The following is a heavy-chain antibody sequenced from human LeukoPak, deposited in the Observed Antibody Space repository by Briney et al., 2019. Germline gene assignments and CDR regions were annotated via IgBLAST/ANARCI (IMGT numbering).Heavy chain of an antibody. D-gene: IGHD3-22*01. V-gene: IGHV1-2*02. J-gene: IGHJ4*02. CDR1: GYTFTGYY. Sequence: ASVKVSCKASGYTFTGYYMHWVRQAPGQGLEWMGWINPNSGGTNYAQKFQGRVTMTRDTSISTVYMELSRLRSDDTAVYYCARGYYDSSGPPHFDYWGQGTLATVSS. CDR2: INPNSGGT. CDR3: ARGYYDSSGPPHFDY.